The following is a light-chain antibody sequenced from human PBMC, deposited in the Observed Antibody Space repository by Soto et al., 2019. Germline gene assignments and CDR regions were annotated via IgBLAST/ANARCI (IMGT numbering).Light chain of an antibody. CDR1: SSNIGNNY. CDR2: ENN. J-gene: IGLJ3*02. Sequence: QSVLTQPPSVSAAPGQKVTISCSGSSSNIGNNYVSWYQQLPGTAPKLLVYENNKRPSGIPDRFSGSKSGTSATLGITGLQTGDEADYYCGTWDTGLSAWVFGGGTKLTVL. V-gene: IGLV1-51*02. CDR3: GTWDTGLSAWV.